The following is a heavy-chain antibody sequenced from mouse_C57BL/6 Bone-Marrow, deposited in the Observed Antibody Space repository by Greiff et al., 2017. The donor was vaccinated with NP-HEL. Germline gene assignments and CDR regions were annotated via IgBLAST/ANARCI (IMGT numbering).Heavy chain of an antibody. CDR3: ARGNYGSRGNYFDY. J-gene: IGHJ2*01. V-gene: IGHV1-39*01. CDR2: INPNYGTT. D-gene: IGHD1-1*01. Sequence: QLQESGPELVKPGASVKISCKASGYSFTDYNMNWVKQSNGKSLEWIGVINPNYGTTSYNQKFKGKATLTVDQSSSTAYMQLNSLTSEDSAVYYCARGNYGSRGNYFDYWGQGTTLTVSS. CDR1: GYSFTDYN.